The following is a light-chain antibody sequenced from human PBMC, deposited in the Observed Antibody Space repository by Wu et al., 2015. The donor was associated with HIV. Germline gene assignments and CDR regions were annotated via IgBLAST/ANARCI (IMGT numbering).Light chain of an antibody. Sequence: AIQMTQSPSSLSASVGDRVTITCRASQGVRNDLGWYQQKSGKAPKVLIYGVSNLQSGVPSRFSGSGSGTNFTLTISSLQPEDFATYYCLQDYNYPLIFGGGTKVDLK. CDR3: LQDYNYPLI. CDR2: GVS. CDR1: QGVRND. J-gene: IGKJ4*01. V-gene: IGKV1-6*01.